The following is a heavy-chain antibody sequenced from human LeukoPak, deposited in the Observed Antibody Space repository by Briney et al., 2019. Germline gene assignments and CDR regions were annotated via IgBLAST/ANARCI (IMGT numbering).Heavy chain of an antibody. CDR1: GFTFISYG. CDR2: INTDGSGT. CDR3: ARELPREVTLDY. J-gene: IGHJ4*01. D-gene: IGHD2-21*02. V-gene: IGHV3-74*01. Sequence: GGSLTLSCAVSGFTFISYGWQWVRQAPGKGLAWVSRINTDGSGTAYADSVKGRFTSSRDNAKNTLYLQMNSLRAEDTALYYCARELPREVTLDYWGQGTLVTVSS.